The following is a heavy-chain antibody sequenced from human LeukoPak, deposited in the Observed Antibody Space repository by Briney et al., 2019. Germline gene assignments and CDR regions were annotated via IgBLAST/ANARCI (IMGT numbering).Heavy chain of an antibody. Sequence: PETLSLTCTVSGGSISSYYWSWIRQPPGKGLEWIGYIYYSGSTNYNPSLKSRVTISVDTSKNQFSLKLSSVTAADTAVYYCARDSERGSYYIYWGQGTLVTVSS. J-gene: IGHJ4*02. V-gene: IGHV4-59*01. CDR1: GGSISSYY. CDR2: IYYSGST. CDR3: ARDSERGSYYIY. D-gene: IGHD1-26*01.